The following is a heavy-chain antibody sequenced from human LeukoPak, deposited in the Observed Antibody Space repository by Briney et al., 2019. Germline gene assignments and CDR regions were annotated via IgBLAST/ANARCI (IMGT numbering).Heavy chain of an antibody. J-gene: IGHJ4*02. CDR1: GYSFTTYW. CDR3: ARQFRDSSGYYSYYFDY. Sequence: GESLKISCKGSGYSFTTYWIGWVRQMPGRGLEWMGIIYPGDSDTRYSPSFQGQVTISTDKSISTAYLQWSSLKASDTAMYYCARQFRDSSGYYSYYFDYWGQGTLVTVSS. D-gene: IGHD3-22*01. V-gene: IGHV5-51*01. CDR2: IYPGDSDT.